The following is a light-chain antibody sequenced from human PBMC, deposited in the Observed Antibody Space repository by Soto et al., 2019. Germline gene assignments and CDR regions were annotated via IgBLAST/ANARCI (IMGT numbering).Light chain of an antibody. CDR1: QSVSSY. CDR3: QQRSDFWT. Sequence: EIVLTQSPATLSLSPGERATLSCRASQSVSSYLAWYQQKPGQATRLLIYDASNRATGIPARFSGSGSGTDFTLTIRRLEHEDVAFYYVQQRSDFWTFGQGTKVEIK. V-gene: IGKV3-11*01. J-gene: IGKJ1*01. CDR2: DAS.